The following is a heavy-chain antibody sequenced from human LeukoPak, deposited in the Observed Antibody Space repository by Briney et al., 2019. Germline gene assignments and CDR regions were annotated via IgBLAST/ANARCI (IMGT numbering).Heavy chain of an antibody. V-gene: IGHV1-18*01. CDR1: GYTFTSHG. CDR3: ARDPSNTRGFYAYLDS. J-gene: IGHJ4*02. Sequence: ASVKVSCKASGYTFTSHGISWVRQAPGQGLEWMGWISAYNGDTKYAQKTQGRVTMTTAASTSTAYMELRSLRSDDTAMYYCARDPSNTRGFYAYLDSWGQGTLVTVSS. D-gene: IGHD2-2*01. CDR2: ISAYNGDT.